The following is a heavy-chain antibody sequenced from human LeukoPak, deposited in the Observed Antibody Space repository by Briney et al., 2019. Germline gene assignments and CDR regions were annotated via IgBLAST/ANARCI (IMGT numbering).Heavy chain of an antibody. D-gene: IGHD6-19*01. CDR1: GGSISSYY. V-gene: IGHV4-59*01. Sequence: SETLSLTCTVSGGSISSYYWSWIRQPPGRGLEWIGHIYYSGGTNYNPSLKSRVTMSIDTSKNQFSLRLTSVTAADTAVYYCARSYSSGYYYFDYWGQGTLVTVSS. CDR3: ARSYSSGYYYFDY. J-gene: IGHJ4*02. CDR2: IYYSGGT.